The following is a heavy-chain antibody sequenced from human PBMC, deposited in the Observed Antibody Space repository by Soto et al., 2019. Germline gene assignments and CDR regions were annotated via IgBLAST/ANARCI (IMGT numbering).Heavy chain of an antibody. V-gene: IGHV1-24*01. CDR2: FDPEDGET. J-gene: IGHJ6*02. CDR3: ATHPGERVATIQYQYYYYGMDV. D-gene: IGHD5-12*01. Sequence: QVQLVQSGAEVKKPGASVKVSCKVSGYTLTELSMHWVRQAPGKGLEWMGGFDPEDGETIYAQKFQGRVTMTEDTSTDTAYMELSSLRSEDTAVYYCATHPGERVATIQYQYYYYGMDVWGQGTTVTVSS. CDR1: GYTLTELS.